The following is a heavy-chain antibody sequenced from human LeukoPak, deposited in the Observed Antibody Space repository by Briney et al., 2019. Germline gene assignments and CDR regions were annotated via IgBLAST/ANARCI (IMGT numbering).Heavy chain of an antibody. CDR1: GGTFSSYG. J-gene: IGHJ6*03. CDR2: ISAFNGIT. CDR3: ARTHRLPYYMDV. Sequence: ASVKVSCKASGGTFSSYGISWVRQAPGQGLEWMGWISAFNGITNYAQKSQGRVTMTTDTSTSTGYMELRSLRSDDTAVYYCARTHRLPYYMDVWGKGTTVTISS. V-gene: IGHV1-18*01.